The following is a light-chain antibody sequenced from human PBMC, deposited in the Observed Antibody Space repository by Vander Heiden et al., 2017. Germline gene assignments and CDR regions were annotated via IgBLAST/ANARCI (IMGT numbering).Light chain of an antibody. J-gene: IGKJ2*01. V-gene: IGKV1-12*01. CDR2: SAS. Sequence: DIQMTQSPSSVSASVRDSVTITCRGSEGISSWLAWYQQKPGKAPKRLIYSASNLFSGVPSRFSGSGSGTDFTLTISSLQPEDFATYYCQQAISLPRTFGQGTKLQIK. CDR1: EGISSW. CDR3: QQAISLPRT.